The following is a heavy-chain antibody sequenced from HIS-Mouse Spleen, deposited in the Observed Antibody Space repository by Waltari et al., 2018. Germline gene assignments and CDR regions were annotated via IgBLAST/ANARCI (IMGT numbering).Heavy chain of an antibody. CDR1: GYTFTAYY. J-gene: IGHJ5*02. CDR3: ARAAIGWTPRADP. CDR2: INPNSGGT. Sequence: QVQLVQSGAEVKKPGASVKVSCKASGYTFTAYYMHWVRQAPGQGLEWMGGINPNSGGTNYEKKFQGRVTMTRDTSISTAYMELSRLRSDDTAVYYCARAAIGWTPRADPWGQGTLVTVSS. V-gene: IGHV1-2*02. D-gene: IGHD6-19*01.